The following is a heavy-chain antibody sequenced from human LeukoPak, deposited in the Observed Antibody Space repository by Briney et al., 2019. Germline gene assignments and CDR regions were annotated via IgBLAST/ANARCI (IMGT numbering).Heavy chain of an antibody. D-gene: IGHD6-19*01. J-gene: IGHJ1*01. CDR2: INPSGGST. Sequence: ASVKVSCKASGYTFTSYYMHLVRQAPGQGLEWMGIINPSGGSTSYAQKFQGSVTMTRDTSTGTVYMDLSSLRSEDTAVYYCARDHAGYSSGPEYFQHWGQGTLVTVSS. CDR1: GYTFTSYY. CDR3: ARDHAGYSSGPEYFQH. V-gene: IGHV1-46*01.